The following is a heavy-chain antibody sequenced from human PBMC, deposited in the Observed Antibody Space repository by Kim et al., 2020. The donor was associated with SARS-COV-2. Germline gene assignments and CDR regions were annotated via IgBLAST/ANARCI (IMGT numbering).Heavy chain of an antibody. V-gene: IGHV4-34*01. D-gene: IGHD3-22*01. CDR2: INHSGST. J-gene: IGHJ4*02. CDR3: ARGEVITRSGFDY. CDR1: GGSFSGYY. Sequence: SETLSLTCAVYGGSFSGYYWSWIRQPPGKGLEWIGEINHSGSTNYNPSLKSRVTISVDTSKNQFSLKLSSVTAADTAVYYCARGEVITRSGFDYWGQGTLVTVSS.